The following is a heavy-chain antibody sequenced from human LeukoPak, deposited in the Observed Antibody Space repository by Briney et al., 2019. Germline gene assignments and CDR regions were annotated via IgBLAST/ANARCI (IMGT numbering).Heavy chain of an antibody. CDR1: GYSISSGYY. J-gene: IGHJ5*02. V-gene: IGHV4-38-2*02. D-gene: IGHD5-18*01. Sequence: SETLSLTCTVSGYSISSGYYWGWIRQPPGKGLEWIGNIYHSGSTYYNPSLKSRVTISVDTSKNQFSLKLSSVTAADTAVYYCARDQGGYSYGYGVVLPWFDPWGQGTLVTVSS. CDR3: ARDQGGYSYGYGVVLPWFDP. CDR2: IYHSGST.